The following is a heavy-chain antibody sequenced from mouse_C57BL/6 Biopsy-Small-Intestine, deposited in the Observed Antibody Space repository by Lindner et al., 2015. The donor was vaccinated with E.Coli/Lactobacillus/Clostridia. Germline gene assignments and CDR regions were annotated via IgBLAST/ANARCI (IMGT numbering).Heavy chain of an antibody. D-gene: IGHD2-5*01. CDR1: GYTFTTYP. J-gene: IGHJ4*01. Sequence: VQLQESGAELVKPGASVKMSCKASGYTFTTYPIEWMKQNHGKSLEWIGSFHPYNDDSKYNEKFKGKATLTVEKSSSAVYLELSRLTSDDSAVYYCARGSNYVNAMDYWGQGTSVTVSS. CDR2: FHPYNDDS. V-gene: IGHV1-47*01. CDR3: ARGSNYVNAMDY.